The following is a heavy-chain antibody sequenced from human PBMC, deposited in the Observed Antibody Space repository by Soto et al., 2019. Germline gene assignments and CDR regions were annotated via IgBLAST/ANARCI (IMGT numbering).Heavy chain of an antibody. CDR3: ARGSFGAGSFRAYMDV. D-gene: IGHD3-10*01. CDR2: IGTAGDP. Sequence: GGSLRLSCAASGFTFSSYDMHWVRQAAGKGLEWVSAIGTAGDPYYTDSAKGRFTISRENAQNSLFLQMNSLRAGDTAVYYCARGSFGAGSFRAYMDVWGRGTTVTVSS. CDR1: GFTFSSYD. V-gene: IGHV3-13*05. J-gene: IGHJ6*03.